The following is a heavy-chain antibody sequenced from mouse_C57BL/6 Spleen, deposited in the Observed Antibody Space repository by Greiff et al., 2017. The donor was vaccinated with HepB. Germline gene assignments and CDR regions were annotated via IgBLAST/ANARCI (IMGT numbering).Heavy chain of an antibody. CDR2: INPYNGGT. CDR3: ARGGSYGYAMDY. Sequence: EVQLQQSGPVLVKPGASVKMSCKASGYTFTDYYMNWVKQSHGKSLEWIGVINPYNGGTSYNQKFKGKATLTVDKSSSTAYMELNSLTSEDSAVYYCARGGSYGYAMDYWGQGTSVTVSS. D-gene: IGHD1-1*02. CDR1: GYTFTDYY. V-gene: IGHV1-19*01. J-gene: IGHJ4*01.